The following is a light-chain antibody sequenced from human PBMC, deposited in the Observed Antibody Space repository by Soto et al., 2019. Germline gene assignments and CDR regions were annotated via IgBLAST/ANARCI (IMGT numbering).Light chain of an antibody. CDR2: LAS. J-gene: IGKJ1*01. CDR1: QSVSSTY. CDR3: QQYGSSPRT. V-gene: IGKV3-20*01. Sequence: EIVLTQSPGTLSLSPGERATLSCRASQSVSSTYLAWYQQKPGQAPRLLIYLASTRATGSPDRFSGSGSGTVFTLTISRLEPEDFAVYYCQQYGSSPRTFGQGTKVDIK.